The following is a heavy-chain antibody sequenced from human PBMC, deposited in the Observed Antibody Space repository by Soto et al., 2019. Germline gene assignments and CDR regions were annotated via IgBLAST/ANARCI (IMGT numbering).Heavy chain of an antibody. J-gene: IGHJ3*02. D-gene: IGHD3-9*01. Sequence: SETLSLTCVVSGGSFSTYHYNWIRQSPGKGLEWIGESNHSGKNSYSPSLRSRVTMSLDTSKNQFSLKLTSVTAADTAVYYCARGGSNDWQVAFDIWGQGTMVTVSS. V-gene: IGHV4-34*01. CDR2: SNHSGKN. CDR1: GGSFSTYH. CDR3: ARGGSNDWQVAFDI.